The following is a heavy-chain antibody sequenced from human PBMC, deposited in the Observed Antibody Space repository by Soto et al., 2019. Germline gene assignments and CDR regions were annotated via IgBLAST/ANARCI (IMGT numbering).Heavy chain of an antibody. CDR2: IYYSGST. V-gene: IGHV4-31*03. CDR3: ARVKKVVVAATPRDV. CDR1: GGSISSGGYY. J-gene: IGHJ6*04. Sequence: SETLSLTCTVSGGSISSGGYYWSWIRQHPGKGLEWIGYIYYSGSTYYNPSLKSRVTISVDTSKNQFSLKLSSVTAADTAVYYCARVKKVVVAATPRDVWGKGTTVTVSS. D-gene: IGHD2-15*01.